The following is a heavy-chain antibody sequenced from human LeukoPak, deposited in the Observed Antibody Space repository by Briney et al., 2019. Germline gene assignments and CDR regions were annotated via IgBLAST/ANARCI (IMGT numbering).Heavy chain of an antibody. J-gene: IGHJ3*02. Sequence: GGSLRLSCEVSGFTSSRYWTSWVRQAPGKGLEWVANINQDGSQKYYVDSVKGRFTISRDNSKSTLYLQMNSLRAEDTAVYYCAREELLRSDPDAFDIWGQGTMVTVSS. D-gene: IGHD1-26*01. CDR2: INQDGSQK. CDR3: AREELLRSDPDAFDI. V-gene: IGHV3-7*01. CDR1: GFTSSRYW.